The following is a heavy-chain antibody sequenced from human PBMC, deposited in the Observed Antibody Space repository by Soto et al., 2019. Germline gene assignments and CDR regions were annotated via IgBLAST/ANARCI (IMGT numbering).Heavy chain of an antibody. CDR2: IGAAGDT. CDR3: ARISRIVVVNYYYYYMDV. D-gene: IGHD2-2*01. CDR1: GFTFSSYD. J-gene: IGHJ6*03. Sequence: PGGSLRLSCAASGFTFSSYDMHWVRQATGKGLEWVSGIGAAGDTYYLGSVKGRFTISRENAKNSLYLQMNSLRAGDTAVYYCARISRIVVVNYYYYYMDVWGKGTTVTVSS. V-gene: IGHV3-13*01.